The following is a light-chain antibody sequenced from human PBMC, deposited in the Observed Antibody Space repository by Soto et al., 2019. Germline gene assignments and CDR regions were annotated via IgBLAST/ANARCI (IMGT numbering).Light chain of an antibody. Sequence: QSALTQPASVSGSPGQSITISCTGTSNDFGGYNYVSWYQQHPGKAPKLIIYDVSNRPSGVADRFSGSKSGNTASLTISGLQAEDEAGYYCSSYTSSGTWVFGGGTKVTVL. CDR1: SNDFGGYNY. V-gene: IGLV2-14*01. J-gene: IGLJ3*02. CDR3: SSYTSSGTWV. CDR2: DVS.